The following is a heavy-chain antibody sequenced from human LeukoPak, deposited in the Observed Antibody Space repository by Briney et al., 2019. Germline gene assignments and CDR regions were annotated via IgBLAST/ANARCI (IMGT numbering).Heavy chain of an antibody. CDR2: IYSGGST. CDR3: ATTDIVATMGFYYYYGMDV. D-gene: IGHD5-12*01. Sequence: PGGSLRLSCAASGFTVSSNYMSWVRQAPGKGLEWVSDIYSGGSTYYADSVKGRFTISRDNSKNTLYLQMNSLRAEDTAVYYCATTDIVATMGFYYYYGMDVWGQGTTVTVSS. CDR1: GFTVSSNY. V-gene: IGHV3-53*01. J-gene: IGHJ6*02.